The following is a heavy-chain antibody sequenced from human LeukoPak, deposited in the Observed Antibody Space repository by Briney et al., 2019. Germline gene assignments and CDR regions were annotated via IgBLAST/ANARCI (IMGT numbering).Heavy chain of an antibody. CDR3: VRDPRNYCSNGICYTDGFDI. CDR1: GFTFNTYG. D-gene: IGHD2-8*01. Sequence: GGSLRLSCAASGFTFNTYGMHWVRQAPGKGLEWVALIYYDGSHKYYADSVKGRFTISRDNSKNTVYLQMNSLRAEDTAAYYCVRDPRNYCSNGICYTDGFDIWGQGTMVAVSS. V-gene: IGHV3-33*01. CDR2: IYYDGSHK. J-gene: IGHJ3*02.